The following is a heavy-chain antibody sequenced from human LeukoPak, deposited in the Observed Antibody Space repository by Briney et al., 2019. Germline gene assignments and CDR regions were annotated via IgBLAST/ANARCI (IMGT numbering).Heavy chain of an antibody. D-gene: IGHD3-10*01. J-gene: IGHJ4*02. CDR3: ARGHSFWFGESSWDY. CDR2: MNPNSGNT. V-gene: IGHV1-8*01. Sequence: GASVKVSCKASGYTFTSYDINWVRQATGQGLEWMGWMNPNSGNTGYAQKFQGRVTMTRNTSISTAYMELSSLRSEATAVYSCARGHSFWFGESSWDYWGQGTLVTVSS. CDR1: GYTFTSYD.